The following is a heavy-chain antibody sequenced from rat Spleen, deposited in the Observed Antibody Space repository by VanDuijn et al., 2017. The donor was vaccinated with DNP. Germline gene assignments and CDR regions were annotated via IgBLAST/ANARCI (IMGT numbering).Heavy chain of an antibody. CDR3: ASRAPGDYFYGGYFDY. J-gene: IGHJ2*01. CDR1: GFTFSDYY. Sequence: EVQLVESGGGLVQPGRSMKLSCAASGFTFSDYYMAWVRQTPKKGLEWVASISTGGFNIYYRDSVRGRFTIFRDIPKSTLYLQMDSLRSEDTATYYCASRAPGDYFYGGYFDYWGQGVMVTVSS. D-gene: IGHD1-6*01. V-gene: IGHV5-25*01. CDR2: ISTGGFNI.